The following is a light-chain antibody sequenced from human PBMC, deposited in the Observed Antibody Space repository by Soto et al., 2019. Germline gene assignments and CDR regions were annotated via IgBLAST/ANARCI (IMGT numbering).Light chain of an antibody. Sequence: DLQMTQSPSSLSASVGDRVTITCRASQGISNYLAWYQQKPGKVPKLLIYAASTLQSGVPSRFSGSGSGTDFTLTISSLQPEDVATYYCQKYNSAPPGTFGQGTKVDIK. V-gene: IGKV1-27*01. CDR2: AAS. CDR3: QKYNSAPPGT. J-gene: IGKJ1*01. CDR1: QGISNY.